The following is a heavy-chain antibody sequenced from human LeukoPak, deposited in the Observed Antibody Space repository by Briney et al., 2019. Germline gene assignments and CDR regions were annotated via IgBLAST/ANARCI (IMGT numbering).Heavy chain of an antibody. CDR3: VRGPHIAATSY. D-gene: IGHD6-25*01. CDR1: GFTFNNYD. V-gene: IGHV3-7*03. Sequence: GGSLRLSCAASGFTFNNYDMNWVRQAPGKGLEWVANIKQDGSEKQYVDSVKGRFAISRDNAKKSLYLQINTLRAEDTAVYYCVRGPHIAATSYWGQGTLVTVSS. CDR2: IKQDGSEK. J-gene: IGHJ4*02.